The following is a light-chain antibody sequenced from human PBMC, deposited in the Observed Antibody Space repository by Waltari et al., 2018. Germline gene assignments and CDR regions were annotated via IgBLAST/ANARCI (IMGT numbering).Light chain of an antibody. J-gene: IGKJ4*01. Sequence: DIQMTQYPSTLSASVGHRVTITCRASQSLKSWLAWYHHKPGKAPKLLIYKASNLESWVPSRFSGSGSGTEFTLTISSLQPDDVATYYCQHYNGYPITYGGGTKVELK. CDR2: KAS. CDR3: QHYNGYPIT. CDR1: QSLKSW. V-gene: IGKV1-5*03.